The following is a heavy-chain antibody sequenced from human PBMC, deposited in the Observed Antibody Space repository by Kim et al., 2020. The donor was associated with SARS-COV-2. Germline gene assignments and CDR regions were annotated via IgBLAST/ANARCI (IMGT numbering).Heavy chain of an antibody. CDR2: ST. J-gene: IGHJ5*02. Sequence: STNDHPSLKSRVTISVDTSKNQFSLKLSSVTAADTAVYYCARGRIAAAGTWGQGTLVTVSS. CDR3: ARGRIAAAGT. V-gene: IGHV4-34*01. D-gene: IGHD6-13*01.